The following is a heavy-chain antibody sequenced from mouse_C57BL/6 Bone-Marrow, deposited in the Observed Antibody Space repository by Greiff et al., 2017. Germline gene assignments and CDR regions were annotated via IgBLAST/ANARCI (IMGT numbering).Heavy chain of an antibody. J-gene: IGHJ4*01. CDR1: GYTFTDYN. CDR3: ARREGTTVVDDAMDY. D-gene: IGHD1-1*01. V-gene: IGHV1-22*01. Sequence: EVKLQESGPELVKPGASVKMSCKASGYTFTDYNMHWVKQSHGKSLEWIGYINPNNGGTSYNQKLKGKATLTVNKSSSTAYMELRSLTSEDSAVYYGARREGTTVVDDAMDYWGQGTSVTVSS. CDR2: INPNNGGT.